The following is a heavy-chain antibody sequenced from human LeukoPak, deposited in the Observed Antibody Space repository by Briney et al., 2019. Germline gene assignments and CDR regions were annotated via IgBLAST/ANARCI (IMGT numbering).Heavy chain of an antibody. Sequence: SCKASGGTFSSYAMHWVRQTPGKGLEWVAFISYDGITKHYADSVKGRFSISRDNSKNTLYLQMNSLRDEDTAVYYCAREGDYGGNSGSFDYWGQGTLVTVSS. CDR3: AREGDYGGNSGSFDY. D-gene: IGHD4-23*01. CDR2: ISYDGITK. V-gene: IGHV3-30-3*01. J-gene: IGHJ4*02. CDR1: GGTFSSYA.